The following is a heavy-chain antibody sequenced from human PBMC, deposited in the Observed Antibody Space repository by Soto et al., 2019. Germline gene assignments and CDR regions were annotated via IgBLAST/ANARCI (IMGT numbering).Heavy chain of an antibody. CDR1: GFTFSSYW. Sequence: GGSLRLSCAASGFTFSSYWMHWVRQAPGKGLVWVSRINSDGSSTSYADSVKGRFTISRDNAKNTLYPQMNSLRAEDTAVYYCARTDDFWSSYWASYGMDVWGQGTTVTVSS. CDR3: ARTDDFWSSYWASYGMDV. CDR2: INSDGSST. V-gene: IGHV3-74*01. D-gene: IGHD3-3*01. J-gene: IGHJ6*02.